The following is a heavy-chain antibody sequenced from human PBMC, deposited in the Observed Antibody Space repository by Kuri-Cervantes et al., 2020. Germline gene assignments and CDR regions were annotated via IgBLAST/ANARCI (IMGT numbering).Heavy chain of an antibody. J-gene: IGHJ4*02. Sequence: SETLSPTCTVSGGSISSGDYYWSWIRQPPGKGLEWIGYIYYSGSTYYNPSPKSRVTISVDTSKNQFSLKLSSVTAADTAVYYCARGYSQGPSDFDYWGQGTLVTVSS. CDR3: ARGYSQGPSDFDY. CDR2: IYYSGST. D-gene: IGHD5-12*01. CDR1: GGSISSGDYY. V-gene: IGHV4-30-4*01.